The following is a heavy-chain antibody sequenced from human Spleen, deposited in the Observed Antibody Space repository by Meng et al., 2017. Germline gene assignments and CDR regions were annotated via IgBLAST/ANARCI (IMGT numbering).Heavy chain of an antibody. V-gene: IGHV1-69*02. CDR2: IVPVLNIV. Sequence: QVQLVQSGAEVKKPGSSVKVSCKASGVTVISPTFTWVRQAPGQGLGWMGRIVPVLNIVNYAQNFQGRVTISADKATNTASMELTSLTFEDTAVYYCARGRDWFSSWGQGTLVTVSS. J-gene: IGHJ5*01. CDR3: ARGRDWFSS. CDR1: GVTVISPT.